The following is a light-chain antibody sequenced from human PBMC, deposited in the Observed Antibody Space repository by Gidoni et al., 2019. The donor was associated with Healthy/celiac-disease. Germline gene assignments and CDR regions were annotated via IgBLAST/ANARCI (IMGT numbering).Light chain of an antibody. CDR1: QDISNY. Sequence: DIQMTQSPSSLSASVGDRVTITCQASQDISNYLNWYQQKPGKAPKLLIYDASKLETGVPSRVSGSGSGTDFTFTISSLQSEDIATYYCQQYDNPPISFXQXTRLEIK. CDR3: QQYDNPPIS. CDR2: DAS. J-gene: IGKJ5*01. V-gene: IGKV1-33*01.